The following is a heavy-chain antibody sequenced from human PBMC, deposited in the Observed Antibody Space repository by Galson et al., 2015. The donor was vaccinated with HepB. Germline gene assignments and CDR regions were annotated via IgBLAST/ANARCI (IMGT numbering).Heavy chain of an antibody. CDR3: ARGPRITMVRGVYYFDY. J-gene: IGHJ4*02. D-gene: IGHD3-10*01. V-gene: IGHV1-2*05. Sequence: SVKVSCKASGYTFTGYYMHWVRQAPGQGLEWMGRINPNSGGTNYAQKFQGRVTMTRDTSISTAYMELSRLRSDDTVVYYCARGPRITMVRGVYYFDYWGQGTLVTVSS. CDR1: GYTFTGYY. CDR2: INPNSGGT.